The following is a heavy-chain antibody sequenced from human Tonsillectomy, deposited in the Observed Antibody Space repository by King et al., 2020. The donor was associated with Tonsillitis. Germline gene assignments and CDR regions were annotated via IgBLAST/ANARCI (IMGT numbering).Heavy chain of an antibody. V-gene: IGHV3-30*18. J-gene: IGHJ4*02. Sequence: HVQLVESGGGVVQPGRSLRLSCAASGFTFSSYGMHWVRPAPGKGLEWVAVISYDGSNKYYADSVKGRFTISRDNSKNTLYLQMNSLRAEDTAVYYCAKDLLLLDYWGQGTLVTVSS. CDR3: AKDLLLLDY. CDR2: ISYDGSNK. CDR1: GFTFSSYG. D-gene: IGHD2-15*01.